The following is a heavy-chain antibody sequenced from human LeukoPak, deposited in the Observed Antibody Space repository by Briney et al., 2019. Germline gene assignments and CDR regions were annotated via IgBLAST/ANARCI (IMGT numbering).Heavy chain of an antibody. CDR2: INHSGST. Sequence: GSLRLSCAASGSAFSTFAMSWVRQAPGRGLEWIGEINHSGSTNYNPSLKSRVTISVDTSKNQFSLKLSSVTAADTAVYYCVRAFGGNSDYWGQGTLVTVSS. J-gene: IGHJ4*02. D-gene: IGHD2-15*01. CDR1: GSAFSTFA. V-gene: IGHV4-34*01. CDR3: VRAFGGNSDY.